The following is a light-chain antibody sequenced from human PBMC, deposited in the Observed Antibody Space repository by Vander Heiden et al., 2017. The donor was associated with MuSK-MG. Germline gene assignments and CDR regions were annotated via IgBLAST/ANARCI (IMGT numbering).Light chain of an antibody. CDR3: QQHNNYSPRT. J-gene: IGKJ1*01. CDR2: KVS. CDR1: QSISGW. Sequence: DIQMTQSPSTLSASVGDRVTITCRASQSISGWLAWYQQKPGKAPKLLIYKVSTLESGVPSRFSGSGYGTEFTLTISSRQPDDITTYYCQQHNNYSPRTFGQGTKVEIK. V-gene: IGKV1-5*03.